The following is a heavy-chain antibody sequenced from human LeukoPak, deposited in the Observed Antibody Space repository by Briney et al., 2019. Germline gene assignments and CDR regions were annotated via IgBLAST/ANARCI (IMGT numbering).Heavy chain of an antibody. CDR1: GGSISRGDYY. D-gene: IGHD1-14*01. CDR3: ARGGVTGDY. Sequence: PSETLSLTCTVSGGSISRGDYYWRWIRQPPGKGLEWIGYIYYSGSTYYNPSLKSRVTISVDTSKNQFSLKLSSVTAADTAVYYCARGGVTGDYWGQGTLVTVSS. V-gene: IGHV4-30-4*01. CDR2: IYYSGST. J-gene: IGHJ4*02.